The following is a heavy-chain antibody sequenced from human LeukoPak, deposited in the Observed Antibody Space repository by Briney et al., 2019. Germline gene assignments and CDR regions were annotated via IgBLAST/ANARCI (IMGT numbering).Heavy chain of an antibody. D-gene: IGHD6-6*01. CDR2: VNHSGST. J-gene: IGHJ6*02. CDR3: ARGRGSSSFYYYCGMDV. V-gene: IGHV4-34*01. Sequence: PSETLSLTCAVYGGSFSGYYWSWIRQPPGKGLEWIGEVNHSGSTNYNPSLKSRVTISVDTSKNQFSLKLSSVTAADTAVYYCARGRGSSSFYYYCGMDVWGQGTTVTVSS. CDR1: GGSFSGYY.